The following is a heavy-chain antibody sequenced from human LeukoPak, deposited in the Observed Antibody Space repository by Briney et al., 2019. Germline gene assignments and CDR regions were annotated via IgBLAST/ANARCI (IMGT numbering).Heavy chain of an antibody. CDR1: GFTFSSYA. Sequence: GGSLRLSCGASGFTFSSYAMSWVRQAPGKGLEWVSGISGSGGRTHYADSVKGRFTISRDNAKNSLYLQMNSLRAEDTAVYYCARDRAVAGLYYYYGMDVWGQGTTVTVSS. D-gene: IGHD6-19*01. J-gene: IGHJ6*02. CDR3: ARDRAVAGLYYYYGMDV. V-gene: IGHV3-23*01. CDR2: ISGSGGRT.